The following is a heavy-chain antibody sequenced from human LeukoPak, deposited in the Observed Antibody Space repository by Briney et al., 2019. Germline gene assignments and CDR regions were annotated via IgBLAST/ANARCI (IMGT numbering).Heavy chain of an antibody. Sequence: GESLKISCKGSGYSFTSYWIGWVRQMPGKGLEWMGIIYPGDSDTRYSPSFQGQVTIPADKSISTAYLQWSSLKASDTAMYYCARGYYDSSGYYSYYFDYWGQGTLVTVSS. V-gene: IGHV5-51*01. CDR3: ARGYYDSSGYYSYYFDY. J-gene: IGHJ4*02. D-gene: IGHD3-22*01. CDR1: GYSFTSYW. CDR2: IYPGDSDT.